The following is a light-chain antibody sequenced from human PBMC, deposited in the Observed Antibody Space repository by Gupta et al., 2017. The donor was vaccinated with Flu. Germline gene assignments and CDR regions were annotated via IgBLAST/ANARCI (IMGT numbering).Light chain of an antibody. CDR2: EVT. CDR1: SSDIVGYNE. J-gene: IGLJ3*02. CDR3: SSYTFSATRWV. V-gene: IGLV2-14*01. Sequence: SSDIVGYNEVSWYQQKSGEAPQLLLYEVTKRPSGGSYRFSGSKSDNTASLTISGLQAEDEATYHCSSYTFSATRWVFGGGTTETVL.